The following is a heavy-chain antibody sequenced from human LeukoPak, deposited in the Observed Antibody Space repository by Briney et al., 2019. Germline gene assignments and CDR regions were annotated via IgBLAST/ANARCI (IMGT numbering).Heavy chain of an antibody. Sequence: GGSLRLSCAASGFTFSDYYMSWIRQAPGKGLEWVSYISSSGSTIYYADSVKGRFTISRGNAKNSLYLQMNSLRAEDTAVYYCARGYDSSGYEWFDPWGQGTLVTVSS. CDR1: GFTFSDYY. V-gene: IGHV3-11*01. CDR3: ARGYDSSGYEWFDP. CDR2: ISSSGSTI. D-gene: IGHD3-22*01. J-gene: IGHJ5*02.